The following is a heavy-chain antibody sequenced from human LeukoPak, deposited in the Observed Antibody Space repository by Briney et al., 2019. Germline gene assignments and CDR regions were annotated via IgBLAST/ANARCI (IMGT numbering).Heavy chain of an antibody. CDR2: TDYSGHT. Sequence: PSETLSLTCTVSGASIISSSIADYFFWGWIRQAPGKGLEWIGSTDYSGHTYYNPSLKTRATISVDTPKNQFSLSLRSVTAADTAVYYCVRPLYNSWDRFDPWGQGTLITVS. CDR1: GASIISSSIADYFF. D-gene: IGHD3-16*01. J-gene: IGHJ5*02. V-gene: IGHV4-39*01. CDR3: VRPLYNSWDRFDP.